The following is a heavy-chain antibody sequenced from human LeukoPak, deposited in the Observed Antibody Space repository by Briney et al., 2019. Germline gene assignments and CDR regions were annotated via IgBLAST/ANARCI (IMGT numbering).Heavy chain of an antibody. CDR3: ARDLKHYYGSGSYWDY. CDR1: GYTFTTYS. Sequence: ASVKLSCKASGYTFTTYSISWVRQAPGQGIEWMGWISAYNGNTNYAQKVQGRVTMTTDTSTNTAYMELRSLRSDDTAVYYCARDLKHYYGSGSYWDYWGQGTLVTVSS. J-gene: IGHJ4*02. CDR2: ISAYNGNT. V-gene: IGHV1-18*01. D-gene: IGHD3-10*01.